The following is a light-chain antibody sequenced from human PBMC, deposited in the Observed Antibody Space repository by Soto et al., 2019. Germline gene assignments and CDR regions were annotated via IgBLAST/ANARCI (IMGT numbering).Light chain of an antibody. CDR3: QQRSNWPIT. CDR1: QSVSSN. Sequence: QSPATLSFSPLERATLSCRASQSVSSNLAWYQQKLGQGARLLIYDASTRATGVAARISGSGSGTDFPFTMSSLEPEDFAVYYCQQRSNWPITFGEGRRLEIK. V-gene: IGKV3-11*01. J-gene: IGKJ5*01. CDR2: DAS.